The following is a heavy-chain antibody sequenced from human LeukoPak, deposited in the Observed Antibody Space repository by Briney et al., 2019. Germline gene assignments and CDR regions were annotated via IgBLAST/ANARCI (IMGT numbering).Heavy chain of an antibody. D-gene: IGHD4-17*01. CDR3: ARGDGDYAGWFDP. CDR2: INSDGSST. Sequence: AGSLRLSCAASGFTFSSYWMHWVRQAPGKGLVWVSRINSDGSSTSYADSVKGRFTISRDNAKNTLYLQMNSLRAEDTAVYYCARGDGDYAGWFDPWGQGTLVTVSS. J-gene: IGHJ5*02. CDR1: GFTFSSYW. V-gene: IGHV3-74*01.